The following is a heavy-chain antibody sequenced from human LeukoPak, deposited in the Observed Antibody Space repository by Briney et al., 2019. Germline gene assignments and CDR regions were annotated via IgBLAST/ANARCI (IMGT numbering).Heavy chain of an antibody. CDR1: GGSISSSTYY. J-gene: IGHJ4*02. CDR2: IYYSGST. D-gene: IGHD4-17*01. Sequence: SETLSLTCTVSGGSISSSTYYWGWVRQPPGKGLEWIESIYYSGSTYYNSSLKSRVTISVDTSKNQFSLRLISVTAADTAVYYCARHRRSRFDYWGQGTLVMVSS. V-gene: IGHV4-39*01. CDR3: ARHRRSRFDY.